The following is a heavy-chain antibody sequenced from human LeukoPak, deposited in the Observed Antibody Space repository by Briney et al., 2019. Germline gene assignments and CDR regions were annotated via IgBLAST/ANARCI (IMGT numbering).Heavy chain of an antibody. Sequence: GGSLRLSCAASGFTFSSYAMHWVRQAPGKGLEWVAVTSYDGSNKYYADSVKGRFTISRDNSKNTLYLQMNSLRAEDTAVYYCASLIGAGYYYMDVWGKGTTVTVSS. D-gene: IGHD7-27*01. CDR1: GFTFSSYA. CDR3: ASLIGAGYYYMDV. CDR2: TSYDGSNK. V-gene: IGHV3-30*04. J-gene: IGHJ6*03.